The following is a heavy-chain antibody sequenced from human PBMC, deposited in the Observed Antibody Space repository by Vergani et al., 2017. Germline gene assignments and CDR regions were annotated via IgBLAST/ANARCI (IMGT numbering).Heavy chain of an antibody. CDR3: AAEGVSSVYGDLRDYYYGMDV. CDR2: IVVGSGNT. V-gene: IGHV1-58*02. Sequence: QMQLVQSGPEVKKPGTSVKVSCKASGFTFTSSAMQWVRQARGQRLEWIGWIVVGSGNTNYAQKFQERVTITRDMSTSTAYMELSSLRSEDTAVYYCAAEGVSSVYGDLRDYYYGMDVWGQGTTVTVSS. J-gene: IGHJ6*02. D-gene: IGHD4-17*01. CDR1: GFTFTSSA.